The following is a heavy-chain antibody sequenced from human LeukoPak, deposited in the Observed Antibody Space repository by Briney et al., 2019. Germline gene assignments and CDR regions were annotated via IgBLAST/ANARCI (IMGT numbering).Heavy chain of an antibody. Sequence: SETLSLTCTVSGGSISSYYWSWIRQPPGKGLEWIGYIYYSGSTNYNPSLKSRVTISVDTSKNQFSLKLSSVTAADTAVYYCAREKLLDGVADWGQGTLVTVSS. V-gene: IGHV4-59*12. D-gene: IGHD1-26*01. CDR1: GGSISSYY. CDR2: IYYSGST. J-gene: IGHJ4*02. CDR3: AREKLLDGVAD.